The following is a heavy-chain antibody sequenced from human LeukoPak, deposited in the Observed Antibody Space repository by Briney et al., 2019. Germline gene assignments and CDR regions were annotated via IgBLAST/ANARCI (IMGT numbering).Heavy chain of an antibody. V-gene: IGHV3-23*01. J-gene: IGHJ5*02. CDR1: GFTFSTYY. Sequence: GGSLRLSCEASGFTFSTYYMSWVRQAPGRGLEWVSSIRPSGDNTYYGDSVKGRFTISRDNSKNTVYLQMNNMRVDDTAVYYCARVAGWHWFDPWGQGTLVTVSS. CDR3: ARVAGWHWFDP. CDR2: IRPSGDNT. D-gene: IGHD6-19*01.